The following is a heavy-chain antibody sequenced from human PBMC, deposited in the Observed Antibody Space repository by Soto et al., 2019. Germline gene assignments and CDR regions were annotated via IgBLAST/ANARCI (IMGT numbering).Heavy chain of an antibody. CDR3: ARDAYYDDSCGYFDY. V-gene: IGHV3-7*01. D-gene: IGHD3-22*01. J-gene: IGHJ4*02. CDR2: IKQDGSEK. Sequence: EVQLVESGGGLVQPGGSLRLSCAASGFIFNNYWMTWVRQAPGKGLEWVANIKQDGSEKYYVDSVKGRFTISRDNAKNSLYLQMNSLRADDTAVYYCARDAYYDDSCGYFDYWGQGALVTVSS. CDR1: GFIFNNYW.